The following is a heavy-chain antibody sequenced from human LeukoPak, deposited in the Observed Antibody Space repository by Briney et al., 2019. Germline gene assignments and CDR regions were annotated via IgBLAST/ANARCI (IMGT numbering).Heavy chain of an antibody. D-gene: IGHD2-21*01. CDR1: GAPIGGTDW. CDR3: ARVVGNTNFDS. CDR2: IYHTGST. V-gene: IGHV4-4*02. J-gene: IGHJ4*02. Sequence: SETLSLTCAVSGAPIGGTDWWSWVRQPPGKGLEWIGEIYHTGSTNYNPSLESRVTISVDKSKSHFSLKVTSVTAADTAIYYCARVVGNTNFDSWGQGALVTVSS.